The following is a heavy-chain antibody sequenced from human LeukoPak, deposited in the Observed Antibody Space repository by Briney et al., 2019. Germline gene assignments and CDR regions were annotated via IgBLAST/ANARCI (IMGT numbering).Heavy chain of an antibody. Sequence: GGSLRLSCAASGFTFSNHAMTWVRQAPGKGLEWVSEITGGGSSTYYADSVKGRFTISRDNSKNTMFLQMNSVRAEDTATYYCAREWFDFDYWARESWSPSPQ. CDR1: GFTFSNHA. CDR3: AREWFDFDY. D-gene: IGHD3-22*01. J-gene: IGHJ4*02. CDR2: ITGGGSST. V-gene: IGHV3-23*01.